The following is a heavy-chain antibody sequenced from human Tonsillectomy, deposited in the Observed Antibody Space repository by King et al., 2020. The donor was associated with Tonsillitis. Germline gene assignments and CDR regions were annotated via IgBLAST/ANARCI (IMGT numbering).Heavy chain of an antibody. J-gene: IGHJ6*02. V-gene: IGHV3-23*04. D-gene: IGHD3-3*02. CDR2: ISGGGGGT. Sequence: VQLVESGGGLVQPGGAPRLSCAASGFTFSNYAMSWVRQAPGKGLEWVSAISGGGGGTYYVDSVKGRFLISRDNSKNMLYLQMSSLRAEDTAFYYCAKTISMTSRYYGLDVWGQGTTVTVSS. CDR1: GFTFSNYA. CDR3: AKTISMTSRYYGLDV.